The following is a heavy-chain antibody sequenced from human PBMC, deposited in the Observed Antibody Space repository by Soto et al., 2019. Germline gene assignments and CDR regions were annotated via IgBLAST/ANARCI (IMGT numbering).Heavy chain of an antibody. Sequence: QLQLQESGPGLVKPSETLSLTCTVSGDSISSNNYYWGWIRQPPGKGLEWIGSMYHSGNTYHNPSLQSRVTISVDTSKKQLSLNLRSVTAADTAVYYCARHRGPTGPNYWGQGTLVTVSS. D-gene: IGHD3-10*01. V-gene: IGHV4-39*01. CDR3: ARHRGPTGPNY. CDR1: GDSISSNNYY. CDR2: MYHSGNT. J-gene: IGHJ4*02.